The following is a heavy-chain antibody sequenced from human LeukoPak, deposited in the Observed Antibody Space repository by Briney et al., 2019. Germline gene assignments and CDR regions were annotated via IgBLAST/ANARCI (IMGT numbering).Heavy chain of an antibody. V-gene: IGHV4-39*07. CDR3: CSYGLDAFDI. D-gene: IGHD2-15*01. Sequence: SETLSLTCTVSGGSISSSTYYWSWIRQPPGKGLEWSGEINHSGSTNYNPSLKSRVTISVDTSKNQFSLKLSSVTAADTAVYYCCSYGLDAFDIWGQGTMVTVSS. CDR2: INHSGST. J-gene: IGHJ3*02. CDR1: GGSISSSTYY.